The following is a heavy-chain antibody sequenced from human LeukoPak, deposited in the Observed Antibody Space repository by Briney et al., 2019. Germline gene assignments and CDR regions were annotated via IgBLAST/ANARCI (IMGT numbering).Heavy chain of an antibody. J-gene: IGHJ2*01. CDR3: ARVGDHFHWYLDL. CDR2: LYSGSST. D-gene: IGHD3-3*02. Sequence: GGSLRLSCAASGFTVSTNYMNWVRQAPGKGLEWVSILYSGSSTYYADSVEGRFIVSRDSSKNTLSLQMNDLRAGDTAVYYCARVGDHFHWYLDLWGRGTLVTASS. V-gene: IGHV3-53*01. CDR1: GFTVSTNY.